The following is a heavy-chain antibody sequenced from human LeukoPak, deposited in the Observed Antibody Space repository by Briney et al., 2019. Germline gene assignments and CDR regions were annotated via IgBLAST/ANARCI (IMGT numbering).Heavy chain of an antibody. CDR1: GYTFTSYD. V-gene: IGHV1-8*01. D-gene: IGHD6-19*01. CDR3: ARVPVAGMGGYYYYGMDV. Sequence: ASVKVSCKASGYTFTSYDINWVRQATGQGLEWMGWMNPNSGNTGYAQKFQGRVTMTRNTSISTAYMELSSLRSEDTAVYYCARVPVAGMGGYYYYGMDVWGQGTTVTVSS. J-gene: IGHJ6*02. CDR2: MNPNSGNT.